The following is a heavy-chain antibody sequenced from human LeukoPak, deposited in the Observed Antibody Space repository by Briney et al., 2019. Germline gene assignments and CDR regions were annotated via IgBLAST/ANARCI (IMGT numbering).Heavy chain of an antibody. CDR1: GFTFSSYS. V-gene: IGHV3-21*01. CDR3: ACTSGYDFSSYYYYYMDV. J-gene: IGHJ6*03. CDR2: ISSGSSYI. D-gene: IGHD5-12*01. Sequence: GGSLRLSCAASGFTFSSYSMNLVRQAPGKGLEWVSSISSGSSYIYYADSVKGRFTISRDNAKNSLYLQMNSLSAEDTAVYYCACTSGYDFSSYYYYYMDVWGKGTTVTVSS.